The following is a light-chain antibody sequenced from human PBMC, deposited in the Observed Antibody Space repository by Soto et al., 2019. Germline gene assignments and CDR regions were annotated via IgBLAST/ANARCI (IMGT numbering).Light chain of an antibody. J-gene: IGLJ2*01. V-gene: IGLV2-23*02. CDR1: SSDVGSYNV. CDR2: EVS. CDR3: CSYASSSTLL. Sequence: QSVLTQPASVSGSPGQSITISCTGTSSDVGSYNVVSWYQQHPGKAPKLMIYEVSRRPSGVSNRFSASKSGNTASQTISGLQVEDEADYYCCSYASSSTLLFGGGTQLTVL.